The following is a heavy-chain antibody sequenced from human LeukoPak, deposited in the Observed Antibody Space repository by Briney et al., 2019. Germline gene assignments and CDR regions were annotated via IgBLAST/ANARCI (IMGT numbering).Heavy chain of an antibody. V-gene: IGHV3-53*01. Sequence: GGSLRLSYAASGFTVSSNYMSWVRQAPGKGLEWVSVIYSGGSTYYADSVKGRFTISRDNSKNTLYLQMNSLRAEDTAVYYCARVGWRGYYFDYWGQGTLVTVSS. J-gene: IGHJ4*02. CDR1: GFTVSSNY. CDR3: ARVGWRGYYFDY. D-gene: IGHD2-15*01. CDR2: IYSGGST.